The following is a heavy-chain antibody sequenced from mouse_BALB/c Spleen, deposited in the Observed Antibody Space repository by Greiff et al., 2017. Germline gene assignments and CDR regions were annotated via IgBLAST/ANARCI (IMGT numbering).Heavy chain of an antibody. CDR2: INPNNGGT. J-gene: IGHJ2*01. D-gene: IGHD1-1*01. Sequence: VQLKQSGPELVKPGASVKIPCKASGYTFTDYNMDWVKQSHGKSLEWIGDINPNNGGTIYNQKFKGKATLTVDKSSSTAYMELRSLTSEDTAVYYCARELLRGYFDYWGQGTTLTVSS. CDR1: GYTFTDYN. CDR3: ARELLRGYFDY. V-gene: IGHV1-18*01.